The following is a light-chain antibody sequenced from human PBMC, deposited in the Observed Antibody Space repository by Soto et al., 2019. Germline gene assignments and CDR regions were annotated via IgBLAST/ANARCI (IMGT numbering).Light chain of an antibody. V-gene: IGKV1-33*01. CDR3: QQYENLPT. CDR2: DAS. Sequence: TQSPGPLSLSPGERATLSCRASQSVSSYLNWYKQKPGRAPKLLIYDASNLEAGVRSRFRGSGSGTDFTFTISRLKPEDIATYYCQQYENLPTFGQGTRLEIK. J-gene: IGKJ5*01. CDR1: QSVSSY.